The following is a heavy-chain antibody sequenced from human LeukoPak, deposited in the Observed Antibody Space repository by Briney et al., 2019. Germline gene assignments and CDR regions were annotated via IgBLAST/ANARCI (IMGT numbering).Heavy chain of an antibody. Sequence: GASVKVSCKASGYTFTSYGISWVRQAPGQGLEWMGWISAYNGNTNYAQKLQGRVTMTTDTSTSTAYMELRSLRSDDTAVYYCASSRNDYGGQTTEYYFDYWGQGTLVTVSS. J-gene: IGHJ4*02. CDR1: GYTFTSYG. D-gene: IGHD4-23*01. CDR3: ASSRNDYGGQTTEYYFDY. V-gene: IGHV1-18*01. CDR2: ISAYNGNT.